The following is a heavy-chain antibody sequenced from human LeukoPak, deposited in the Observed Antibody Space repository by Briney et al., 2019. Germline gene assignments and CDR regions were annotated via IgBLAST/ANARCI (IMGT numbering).Heavy chain of an antibody. CDR2: IYYSRNT. CDR3: ARRGSTVTTPDF. Sequence: SGTLCLSCTVPVGSISGATYCAGWIRQPPGGWMGWNGNIYYSRNTYYNPSLTSRVTISVDTSKTQFSLELIAVTAADTAVYYCARRGSTVTTPDFWGQGTLVTVSS. V-gene: IGHV4-39*01. D-gene: IGHD4-17*01. CDR1: VGSISGATYC. J-gene: IGHJ4*02.